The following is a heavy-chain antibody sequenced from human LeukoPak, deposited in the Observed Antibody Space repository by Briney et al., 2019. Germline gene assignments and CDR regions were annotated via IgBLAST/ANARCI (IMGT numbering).Heavy chain of an antibody. CDR3: ARGVITMVNWFDP. Sequence: SGTLSLTCTVSGASISSGTYYWTWVRQPAGKGLEWIGRIYASGSTNYNPSLKSRLTMSVDTSKNQFSLKLSSVTAADTAVYYCARGVITMVNWFDPWGQGTLVTVSS. CDR2: IYASGST. J-gene: IGHJ5*02. D-gene: IGHD3-10*01. V-gene: IGHV4-61*02. CDR1: GASISSGTYY.